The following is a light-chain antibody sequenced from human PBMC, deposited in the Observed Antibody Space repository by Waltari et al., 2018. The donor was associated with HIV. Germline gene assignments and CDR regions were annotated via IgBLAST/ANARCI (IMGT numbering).Light chain of an antibody. V-gene: IGLV2-23*02. CDR2: EVS. CDR1: SSDVGRYNL. Sequence: QSALTQPASVSGSFGQSITISCTGTSSDVGRYNLVSWYQHHPGKAPKLIIYEVSKRPSGVSNRFSGSKSGNTASLTVSGLQAEDEADYYCRSYAGNSIPFGGGTKLTVL. J-gene: IGLJ2*01. CDR3: RSYAGNSIP.